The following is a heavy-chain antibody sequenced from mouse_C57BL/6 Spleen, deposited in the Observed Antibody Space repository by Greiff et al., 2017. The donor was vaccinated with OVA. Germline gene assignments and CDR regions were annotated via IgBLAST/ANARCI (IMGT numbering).Heavy chain of an antibody. D-gene: IGHD2-1*01. CDR3: ARLLSYAMDY. Sequence: EVHLVESGGGLVQPGGSLKLSCAASGFTFSDYYMYWVRQTPEKRLEWVAYISNGGGSTYYPDTVKGRFTISRDNAKNTLYLQMSRLKSEDTAMYYCARLLSYAMDYWGQGTSLTVSS. J-gene: IGHJ4*01. CDR1: GFTFSDYY. CDR2: ISNGGGST. V-gene: IGHV5-12*01.